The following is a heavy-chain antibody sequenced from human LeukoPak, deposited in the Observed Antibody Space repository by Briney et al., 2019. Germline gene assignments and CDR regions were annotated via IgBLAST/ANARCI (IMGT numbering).Heavy chain of an antibody. CDR3: ASLNVLRYFDPHAFDI. CDR2: IYYSGST. CDR1: GGSISSGDYY. Sequence: SETLSLTCTVSGGSISSGDYYWSWIRQPPGKGLEWIGYIYYSGSTYYNPSLKSRVTISVDTPKNQFSLKLSSVTAADTAVYYCASLNVLRYFDPHAFDIWGQGTMVTVSS. V-gene: IGHV4-30-4*01. J-gene: IGHJ3*02. D-gene: IGHD3-9*01.